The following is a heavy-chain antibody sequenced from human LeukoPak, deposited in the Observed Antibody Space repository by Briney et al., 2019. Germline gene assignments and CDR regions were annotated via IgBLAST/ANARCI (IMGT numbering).Heavy chain of an antibody. J-gene: IGHJ3*02. CDR1: GFTFSSYW. CDR3: TRDNDAFDI. CDR2: INSDGSST. Sequence: GGSLSLTWSASGFTFSSYWMHWVGHAPGNGLEWVSRINSDGSSTSYADSVKGRFTISRDNAKNTLYLQMNSLRAEDTAVYYCTRDNDAFDIWGQGTMVTVSS. V-gene: IGHV3-74*01.